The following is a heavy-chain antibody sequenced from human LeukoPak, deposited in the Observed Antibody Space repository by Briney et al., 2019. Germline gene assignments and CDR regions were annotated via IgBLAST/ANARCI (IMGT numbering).Heavy chain of an antibody. CDR2: INQDGRDK. CDR3: ARVGRGWELDY. V-gene: IGHV3-7*01. Sequence: PGGSLRLSCAASGFIFTNHYMTWVRQASGKGLEWVANINQDGRDKRYVDSVKGRFTISRDDAKNSLYLQMNSLRAEDTAVYYCARVGRGWELDYWGQGTLVTVSS. J-gene: IGHJ4*02. D-gene: IGHD6-19*01. CDR1: GFIFTNHY.